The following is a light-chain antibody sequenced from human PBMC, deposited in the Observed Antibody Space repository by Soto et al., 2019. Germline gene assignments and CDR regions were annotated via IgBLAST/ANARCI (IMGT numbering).Light chain of an antibody. V-gene: IGKV3-15*01. CDR1: QSVATN. CDR3: QHYNDLPLT. Sequence: EKVMTQSPATLSVSPGERVTLSCRASQSVATNLAWYRQKPGQAPRLLISGAYIRATGIPDRFIGSGSGTEFTLTITSLQSEDFTVYYCQHYNDLPLTFGQGTKVEIK. CDR2: GAY. J-gene: IGKJ1*01.